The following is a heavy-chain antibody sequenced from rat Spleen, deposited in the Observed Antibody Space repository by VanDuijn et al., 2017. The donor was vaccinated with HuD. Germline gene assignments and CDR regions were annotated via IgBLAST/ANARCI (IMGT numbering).Heavy chain of an antibody. J-gene: IGHJ3*01. V-gene: IGHV5S13*01. CDR2: ISPSGVT. CDR1: GLTFSDYG. Sequence: EVQLVESGGGLVQPGRSLKLSCAASGLTFSDYGMAWVRQAPTKGLEWVASISPSGVTYYRDSVKGRFTVSRENAKSTLYLLMDSLRSEDTATYYCVRQDTSGYSNWFAYWGQGTLVTVSS. D-gene: IGHD4-3*01. CDR3: VRQDTSGYSNWFAY.